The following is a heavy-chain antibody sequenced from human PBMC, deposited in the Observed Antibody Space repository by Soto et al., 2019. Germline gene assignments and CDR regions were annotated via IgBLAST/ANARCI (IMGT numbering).Heavy chain of an antibody. D-gene: IGHD2-2*01. J-gene: IGHJ4*02. Sequence: SVKVSCKASGGTFSSYTISWVRQAPGQGLEWMGRIIPILGIANYAQKFQGRVTIAADKSTSTAYMELSSLRSEDTAVYYCASPLFCSRTHCSVFDYWGQGSQVIVS. CDR2: IIPILGIA. CDR3: ASPLFCSRTHCSVFDY. V-gene: IGHV1-69*02. CDR1: GGTFSSYT.